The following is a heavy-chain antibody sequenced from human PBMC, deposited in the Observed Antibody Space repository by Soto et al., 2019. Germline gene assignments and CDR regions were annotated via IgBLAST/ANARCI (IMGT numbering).Heavy chain of an antibody. CDR1: WFTFSTYA. Sequence: GGSLRRSCAASWFTFSTYAMSCVRQAPWKGLEWFSAISGSAEITYYADSVKGRFTISIDNSINMLYLQMNSLRTEDTAVYYCVHPRGYGVFDDYDFWGQGALLTASS. V-gene: IGHV3-23*01. CDR3: VHPRGYGVFDDYDF. J-gene: IGHJ3*01. CDR2: ISGSAEIT. D-gene: IGHD4-17*01.